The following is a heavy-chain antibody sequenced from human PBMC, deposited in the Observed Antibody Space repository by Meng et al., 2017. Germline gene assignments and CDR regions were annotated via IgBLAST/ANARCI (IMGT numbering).Heavy chain of an antibody. V-gene: IGHV3-11*04. CDR3: ARDRGGLLVYGDYVDC. J-gene: IGHJ4*02. CDR2: ISSSGSTI. D-gene: IGHD4-17*01. Sequence: GESLKISCAASGFTFSDYYMSWIRQAPGKGLEWVSYISSSGSTIYYADSVKGRFTISRDNAKNSLYLQMNSLRAEDTAVYYCARDRGGLLVYGDYVDCWGQGTLVTVCS. CDR1: GFTFSDYY.